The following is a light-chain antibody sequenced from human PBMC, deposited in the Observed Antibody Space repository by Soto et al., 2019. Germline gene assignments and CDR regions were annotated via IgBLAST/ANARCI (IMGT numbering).Light chain of an antibody. V-gene: IGKV4-1*01. Sequence: DIVMTQSPDSLAVSLGERATINCKSSQSVLYSPNNKNYLAWFQQKSGQPPTLLIYWASTREFGVPDRFSGSGSGTDFTLPISSLQAEDVAVYYCQQYYDTPRTFGQGTKVEIK. J-gene: IGKJ1*01. CDR3: QQYYDTPRT. CDR1: QSVLYSPNNKNY. CDR2: WAS.